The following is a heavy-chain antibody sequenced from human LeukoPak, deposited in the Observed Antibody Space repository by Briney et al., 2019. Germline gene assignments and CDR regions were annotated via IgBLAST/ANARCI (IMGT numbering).Heavy chain of an antibody. D-gene: IGHD3-10*01. Sequence: PGGSLRLSCAASGFTFSSYSMSWVSQAPGTGLERVGFIRSKAYGGTTEYAAYVKGRFTISRDDSKSIAYLQMNSLKTEDTAVYYCTRDESTRYYYGSGSLSRAYYYYYMDVWGKGTTVTVSS. V-gene: IGHV3-49*04. CDR1: GFTFSSYS. CDR3: TRDESTRYYYGSGSLSRAYYYYYMDV. J-gene: IGHJ6*03. CDR2: IRSKAYGGTT.